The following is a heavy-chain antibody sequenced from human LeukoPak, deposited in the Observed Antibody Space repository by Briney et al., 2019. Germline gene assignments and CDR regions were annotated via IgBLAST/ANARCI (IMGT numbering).Heavy chain of an antibody. D-gene: IGHD3-10*01. J-gene: IGHJ6*03. CDR2: SYYSGST. CDR3: ARVRGSGKYYYYYMDV. Sequence: SETLSLTCTVSGGSISSYYWSWIRQPPGKGLEWIGYSYYSGSTNYNPSLKSRVTISVDTSKNQFSLKLSSVTAADTAVYYCARVRGSGKYYYYYMDVWGKGTTVTISS. V-gene: IGHV4-59*01. CDR1: GGSISSYY.